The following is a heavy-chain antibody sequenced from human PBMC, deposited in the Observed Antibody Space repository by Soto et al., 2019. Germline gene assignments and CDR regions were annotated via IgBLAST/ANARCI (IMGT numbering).Heavy chain of an antibody. Sequence: PGGSLRLSCAASGFTFTSYSMNWVRQAPGKGLEWVSSIRSTTNYIYYGDSMKGRFTISRDNAKNSLYLEMNSLRAEDTAVYYCARESEDLTSNLDYWGQGTLVRVSP. CDR1: GFTFTSYS. CDR2: IRSTTNYI. V-gene: IGHV3-21*06. J-gene: IGHJ4*02. CDR3: ARESEDLTSNLDY.